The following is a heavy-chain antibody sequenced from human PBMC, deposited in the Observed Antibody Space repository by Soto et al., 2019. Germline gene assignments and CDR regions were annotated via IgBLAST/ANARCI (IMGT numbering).Heavy chain of an antibody. CDR1: GFTFSDYT. CDR2: ISSDGSNK. Sequence: QVQLVESGGGVVQPGKSLRLSCAASGFTFSDYTINWVRQAPGKGLEWVALISSDGSNKYYADSVKGRFTISRDTSRNTLYPQMNSLRAEDTAVYYCARDRKTYYDFWSGYLTGYWGQGTLVTVSS. CDR3: ARDRKTYYDFWSGYLTGY. J-gene: IGHJ4*02. D-gene: IGHD3-3*01. V-gene: IGHV3-30-3*01.